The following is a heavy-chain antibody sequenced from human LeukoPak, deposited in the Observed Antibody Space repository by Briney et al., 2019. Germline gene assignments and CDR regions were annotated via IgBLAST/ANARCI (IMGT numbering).Heavy chain of an antibody. J-gene: IGHJ4*02. CDR3: AKGKYSSSWFDY. CDR1: GFTFDDYG. D-gene: IGHD6-13*01. CDR2: ISGSGGST. V-gene: IGHV3-23*01. Sequence: GGSLRLSCAASGFTFDDYGMSWVRQAPGKGLEWVSAISGSGGSTYYADSVKGRFTISRDNSKNTLYLQMNSLRAEDTAVYYCAKGKYSSSWFDYWGQGTLVTVSS.